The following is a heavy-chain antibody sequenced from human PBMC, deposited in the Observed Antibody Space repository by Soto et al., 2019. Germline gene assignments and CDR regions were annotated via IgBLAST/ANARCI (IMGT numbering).Heavy chain of an antibody. D-gene: IGHD3-10*01. V-gene: IGHV3-33*01. CDR2: IWYDGSTA. CDR1: GFDFGSYG. J-gene: IGHJ6*04. CDR3: ARVGVRGFFVSVFYGLDV. Sequence: QVQLVESGGGVVQPGGSLRLSCVASGFDFGSYGMQWVRRAPGKGLEWMAVIWYDGSTAYCADSVKVRFTISRDNSKYTLFLRLNRLTAEDTAVYFCARVGVRGFFVSVFYGLDVWGNGTTVTVSS.